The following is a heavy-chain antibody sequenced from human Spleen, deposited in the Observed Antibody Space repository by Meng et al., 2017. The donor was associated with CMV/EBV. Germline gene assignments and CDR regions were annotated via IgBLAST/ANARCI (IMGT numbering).Heavy chain of an antibody. D-gene: IGHD6-13*01. Sequence: QVQLVQSGADVNNPVASVKVSCKASGYTFTSYGMSWLRQAPGQGLERMGWISAYNGNTIYAQKVQGRVTMTTDAATNTAYLELRSLRSDDTAVYYCARDQQLIPAEYFQHWGPGTLVTVSS. V-gene: IGHV1-18*01. CDR3: ARDQQLIPAEYFQH. CDR2: ISAYNGNT. J-gene: IGHJ1*01. CDR1: GYTFTSYG.